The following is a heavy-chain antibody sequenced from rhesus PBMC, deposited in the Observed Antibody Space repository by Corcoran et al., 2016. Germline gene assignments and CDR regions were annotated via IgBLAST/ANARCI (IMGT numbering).Heavy chain of an antibody. D-gene: IGHD6-19*01. CDR3: ARDLRSPFDY. CDR1: GGTISSGYYY. V-gene: IGHV4S12*01. CDR2: IYSNSEST. Sequence: QVQLQESGPGVVKPSETLSLTCAVSGGTISSGYYYWSWIRPPPGKGREWIGGIYSNSESTNYNPSLKSRVTISKDTSKNQFSLKLSSVTATDTAVYYCARDLRSPFDYWGQGVLVTVSS. J-gene: IGHJ4*01.